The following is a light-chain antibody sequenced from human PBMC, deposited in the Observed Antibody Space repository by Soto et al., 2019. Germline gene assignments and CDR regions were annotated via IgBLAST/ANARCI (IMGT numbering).Light chain of an antibody. J-gene: IGKJ1*01. V-gene: IGKV3-20*01. CDR1: QSVSSSY. Sequence: EIGLTQSPGTLSLSPGERATLSCRASQSVSSSYLAWYQQKPGQAPRLLIYGASSRATGIPDRFSGSGSGTDFTLTISRLEPEDFAVYYCQQYGSSRTWTFGQGTQVDNK. CDR3: QQYGSSRTWT. CDR2: GAS.